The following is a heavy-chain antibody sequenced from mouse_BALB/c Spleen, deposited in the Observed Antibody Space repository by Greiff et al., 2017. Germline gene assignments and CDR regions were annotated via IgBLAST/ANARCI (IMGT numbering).Heavy chain of an antibody. CDR3: ARSYYRYDWFAY. CDR2: ISSGSSTI. V-gene: IGHV5-17*02. D-gene: IGHD2-14*01. J-gene: IGHJ3*01. CDR1: GFTFSSFG. Sequence: DVKLVESGGGLVQPGGSRKLSCAASGFTFSSFGMHWVRQAPEKGLEWVAYISSGSSTIYYADTVKGRFTISRDNPKNTLFLQMTSLRSEDTAMYYCARSYYRYDWFAYWGQGTLVTVSA.